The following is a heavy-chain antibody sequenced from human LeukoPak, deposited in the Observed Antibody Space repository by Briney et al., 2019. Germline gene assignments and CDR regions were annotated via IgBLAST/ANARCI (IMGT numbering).Heavy chain of an antibody. CDR2: IYTSGRN. CDR3: ARATLARAAAIYWFDP. CDR1: GGSLSSGSYY. J-gene: IGHJ5*02. Sequence: SQTLSLTCTVSGGSLSSGSYYWSWIRQPAGKGLEWIGRIYTSGRNNYNPSLKSRVTISVDTSKNQFSLKLSSVTAADTAVYYCARATLARAAAIYWFDPWGQGTLVTVSS. V-gene: IGHV4-61*02. D-gene: IGHD2-2*02.